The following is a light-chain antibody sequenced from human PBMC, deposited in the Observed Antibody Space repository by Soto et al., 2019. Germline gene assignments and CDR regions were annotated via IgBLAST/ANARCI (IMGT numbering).Light chain of an antibody. CDR1: SSNIGAGYD. CDR3: QSHDSSLSADV. V-gene: IGLV1-40*01. J-gene: IGLJ1*01. CDR2: GNS. Sequence: QSVLTQPPSVSGAPGQRVTISCTGRSSNIGAGYDVHWYQQLPGTAPKLLIYGNSNRPSGVPDRFSGSKSGTSAALAITGLQAEDEADYYCQSHDSSLSADVFGTGTKVTVL.